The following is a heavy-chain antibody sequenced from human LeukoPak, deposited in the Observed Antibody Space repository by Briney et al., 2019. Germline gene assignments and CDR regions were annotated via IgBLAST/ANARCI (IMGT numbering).Heavy chain of an antibody. Sequence: ASVKVSCKASGYTFTGYYMHWVRQAPGQGLEWMGWINPNSGDTKYAQKFQGRVTLTRDTSISTAYMELSRLRSDDTAVYYCATQRGSYLWGTDFDYWGQGTLVTVSS. V-gene: IGHV1-2*02. J-gene: IGHJ4*02. CDR2: INPNSGDT. CDR3: ATQRGSYLWGTDFDY. CDR1: GYTFTGYY. D-gene: IGHD3-16*01.